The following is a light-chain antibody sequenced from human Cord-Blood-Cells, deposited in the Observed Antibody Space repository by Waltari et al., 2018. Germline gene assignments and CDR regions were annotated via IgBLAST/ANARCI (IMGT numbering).Light chain of an antibody. CDR3: SSYTSSSTNWV. V-gene: IGLV2-14*03. J-gene: IGLJ3*02. CDR2: DVS. Sequence: QSALTQPASVSGSPGQSIIISCTGTSSDVGGYNYVSWYQQHPGKAPKLMIYDVSNRPSGVSNRFSGSKSGNTASLTISGLQAEDEADYYCSSYTSSSTNWVFGGGTKLTVL. CDR1: SSDVGGYNY.